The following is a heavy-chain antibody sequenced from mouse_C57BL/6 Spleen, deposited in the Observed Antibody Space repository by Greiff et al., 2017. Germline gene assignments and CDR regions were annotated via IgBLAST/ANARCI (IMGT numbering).Heavy chain of an antibody. D-gene: IGHD4-1*02. CDR2: IWSGGST. J-gene: IGHJ3*01. CDR1: GFSLTSYG. V-gene: IGHV2-2*01. CDR3: AREPSTGTGFAY. Sequence: VKLMESGPGLVQPSQSLSITCTVSGFSLTSYGVHWVRPSPGKGLEWLGVIWSGGSTDYNAAFISRLSISKDNSKSQVFFKMNSLQADDTAIYYCAREPSTGTGFAYWGQGTLVTVSA.